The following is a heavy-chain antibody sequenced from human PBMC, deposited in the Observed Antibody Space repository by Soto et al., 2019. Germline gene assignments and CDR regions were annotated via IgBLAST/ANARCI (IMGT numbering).Heavy chain of an antibody. V-gene: IGHV4-30-4*01. CDR2: IYYSGST. CDR3: ARERPDGARLDP. J-gene: IGHJ5*02. Sequence: QVQLQESGPGLVKPSQTLSLTCTVSGGSISSGDYYWSWIRQPPGKSLEWIGYIYYSGSTYYNPSLKSRVTISVYTSKNQFSLKLSSVTAADTAVYYCARERPDGARLDPWGQGTLVTVSS. CDR1: GGSISSGDYY. D-gene: IGHD6-6*01.